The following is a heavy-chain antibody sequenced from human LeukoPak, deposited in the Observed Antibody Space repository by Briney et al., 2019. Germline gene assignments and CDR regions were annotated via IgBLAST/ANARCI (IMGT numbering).Heavy chain of an antibody. J-gene: IGHJ5*02. D-gene: IGHD3-10*01. V-gene: IGHV4-59*01. Sequence: SETLSLTCTVSGCSMSSYYWNCVRQPPGKGLEWIGNIYSSGSTDYNPSLKSRVIISLDTSKFQFSLRLSSVPAAATAVYSCARADPNASGYFYRFKWFDPWGQGTLVTVSS. CDR2: IYSSGST. CDR1: GCSMSSYY. CDR3: ARADPNASGYFYRFKWFDP.